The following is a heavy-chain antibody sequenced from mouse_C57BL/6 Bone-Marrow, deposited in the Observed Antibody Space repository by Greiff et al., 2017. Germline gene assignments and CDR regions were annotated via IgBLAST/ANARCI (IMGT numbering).Heavy chain of an antibody. V-gene: IGHV1-81*01. CDR3: ARPGVVPYGAWFAY. Sequence: VQLQQSGAELVRPGASVKLSCKASGYTFTSYGISWVKQRTGQGLEWIGAIYPRSGNTYYNEKFKGKATLTADKSSSTAYMELRSLTSEDSAVYFCARPGVVPYGAWFAYWGHGALVTVSA. J-gene: IGHJ3*01. D-gene: IGHD1-1*01. CDR2: IYPRSGNT. CDR1: GYTFTSYG.